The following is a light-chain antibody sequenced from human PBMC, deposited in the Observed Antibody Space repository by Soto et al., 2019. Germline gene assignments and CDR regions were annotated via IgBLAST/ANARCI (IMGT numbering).Light chain of an antibody. CDR2: DAS. V-gene: IGKV3-20*01. Sequence: EFVLTQSPGTLSLSPGERATLSCRASQTVRNNYLAWYQQKPGQAPRLLIYDASSRATGIPDRFSGGGSGTDFTLTISRLEPEDFAVYYCQQYGSPEGFDGGTKVDIK. CDR3: QQYGSPEG. CDR1: QTVRNNY. J-gene: IGKJ4*01.